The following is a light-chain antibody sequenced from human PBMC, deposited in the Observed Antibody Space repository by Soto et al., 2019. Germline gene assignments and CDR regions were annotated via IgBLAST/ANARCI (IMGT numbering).Light chain of an antibody. CDR1: QDIRND. CDR3: LHHYSSPLT. V-gene: IGKV1-17*01. Sequence: DIQITQSPSSLSASVGDRVTITCRASQDIRNDLGWYQPKPGKAPKRLIYAASRLQSGVPSRFSGSGSGTEFTLTITSLQPEDFATYYCLHHYSSPLTFGGGTRVEIK. J-gene: IGKJ4*01. CDR2: AAS.